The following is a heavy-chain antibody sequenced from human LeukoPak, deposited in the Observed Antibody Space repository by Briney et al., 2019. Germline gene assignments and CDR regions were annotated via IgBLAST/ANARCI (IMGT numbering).Heavy chain of an antibody. V-gene: IGHV3-30-3*01. D-gene: IGHD3-22*01. CDR3: ARAGPYYYDSSGYRGGLDY. Sequence: GGSLRLSCAASGFTFSSYAMHWVRQAPGKGLEWVAVISYDGSNKYYADSVKGRFTISRDNSKNTLYLQMNSLRAEDTAVYYCARAGPYYYDSSGYRGGLDYWGQGTLVTVSS. CDR1: GFTFSSYA. J-gene: IGHJ4*02. CDR2: ISYDGSNK.